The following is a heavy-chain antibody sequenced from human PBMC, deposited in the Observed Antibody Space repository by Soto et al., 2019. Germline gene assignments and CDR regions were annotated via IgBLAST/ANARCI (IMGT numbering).Heavy chain of an antibody. Sequence: SQTLSLTCAISGDSVSSNSAAWNWIRQSPSRGLEWLGRTYYRSKWYNDYAVSVKSRITINPDTSKNQFSLQLNSVTPEDTAVYYCARGSAVAGTGPYYCGMDVWGQGTTVTVSS. CDR2: TYYRSKWYN. CDR3: ARGSAVAGTGPYYCGMDV. V-gene: IGHV6-1*01. CDR1: GDSVSSNSAA. J-gene: IGHJ6*02. D-gene: IGHD6-19*01.